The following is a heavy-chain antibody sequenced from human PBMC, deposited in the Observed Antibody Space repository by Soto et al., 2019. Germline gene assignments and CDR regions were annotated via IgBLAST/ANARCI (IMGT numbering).Heavy chain of an antibody. CDR1: GFTFSSYS. Sequence: GGSLRLSCAASGFTFSSYSMNWVRQAPGKGLEWVSSISSSSSYIYYADSVKGRFTISRDNAKNSLYLQMNSLRAEDTAVYYCARFGGKDEGYSNYVSAYMDVWGKGTTVTVSS. CDR3: ARFGGKDEGYSNYVSAYMDV. D-gene: IGHD4-4*01. CDR2: ISSSSSYI. J-gene: IGHJ6*03. V-gene: IGHV3-21*01.